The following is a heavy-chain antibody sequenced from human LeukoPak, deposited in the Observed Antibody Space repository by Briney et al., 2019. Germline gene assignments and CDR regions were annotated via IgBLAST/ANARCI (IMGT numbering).Heavy chain of an antibody. V-gene: IGHV1-18*01. CDR1: GYTFTSYG. Sequence: ASVKVSCKASGYTFTSYGISWVRRAPGQGLEWMGWISAYNGNTNYAQKLQGRVTMTTDTSTSTAYMELRSLRSDDTAVYYCARVSRELTSFDYWGQGTLVTVSS. J-gene: IGHJ4*02. D-gene: IGHD1-26*01. CDR3: ARVSRELTSFDY. CDR2: ISAYNGNT.